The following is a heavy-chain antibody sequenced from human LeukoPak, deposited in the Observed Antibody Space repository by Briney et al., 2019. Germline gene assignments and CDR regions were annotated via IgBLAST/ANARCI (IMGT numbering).Heavy chain of an antibody. V-gene: IGHV4-31*03. CDR3: ARRYYDSSGSLFDD. Sequence: PSQTLALTCTISCGYISRGGYYWSWIRQHPGKGLEWIGYIYYSESTYYNPSLKSRVPISVDTPKNQFSPKLSSVTSADTAVYYCARRYYDSSGSLFDDWGQGTLVTVSS. D-gene: IGHD3-22*01. CDR2: IYYSEST. J-gene: IGHJ4*02. CDR1: CGYISRGGYY.